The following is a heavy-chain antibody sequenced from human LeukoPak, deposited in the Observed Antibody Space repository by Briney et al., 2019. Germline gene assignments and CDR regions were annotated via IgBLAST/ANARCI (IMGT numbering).Heavy chain of an antibody. V-gene: IGHV3-48*03. CDR3: ARVGGDWRTGTYYYYYMDV. J-gene: IGHJ6*03. CDR2: ISSSGSTL. CDR1: GFTFSSYE. D-gene: IGHD2-21*02. Sequence: QPGGSLRLSCAASGFTFSSYEMNWVRQAPGKGLEWVSYISSSGSTLYYADSVKGRFTISRDNAKNSLYLQMNSLRAEDTAVYYCARVGGDWRTGTYYYYYMDVWGKGTTVTVSS.